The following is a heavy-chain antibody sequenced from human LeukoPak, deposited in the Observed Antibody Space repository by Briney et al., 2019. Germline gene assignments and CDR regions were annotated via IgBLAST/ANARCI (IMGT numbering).Heavy chain of an antibody. CDR3: AKDRIYSNYGYYMDV. D-gene: IGHD4-11*01. Sequence: GGSLRLSCAASGFIFSSYGMHWVRQAPGKGLEWVAFIRYDGSNTYYADSVKGRFTISRDNSKNTLYLQMNSLRDEDTAVFYCAKDRIYSNYGYYMDVWGKGTTVTVSS. J-gene: IGHJ6*03. CDR2: IRYDGSNT. CDR1: GFIFSSYG. V-gene: IGHV3-30*02.